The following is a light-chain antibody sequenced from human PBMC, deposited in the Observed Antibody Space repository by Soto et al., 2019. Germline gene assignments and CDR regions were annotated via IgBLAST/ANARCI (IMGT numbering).Light chain of an antibody. J-gene: IGKJ5*01. CDR1: EDINSR. CDR3: QQSYMDPIT. Sequence: IEITQSQSSVSASVGDIVTISCRAIEDINSRLAWYQQKPGNAPKLLIYAAFILQSGVPSRFSGSGGGTDFTLSISSVQPEDFATYFCQQSYMDPITFGQGTRLEVK. CDR2: AAF. V-gene: IGKV1-12*01.